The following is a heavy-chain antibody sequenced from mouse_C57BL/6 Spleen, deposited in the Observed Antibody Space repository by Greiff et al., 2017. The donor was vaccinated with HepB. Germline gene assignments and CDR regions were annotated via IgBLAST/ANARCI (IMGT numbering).Heavy chain of an antibody. D-gene: IGHD1-1*01. CDR1: GYAFSSSW. Sequence: QVQLQQSGPELVKPGASVKISCKASGYAFSSSWMNWVKQRPGKGLEWIGRIYPGDGDTNYNGKFKGKATLTADKSSSTAYMQLSSLTSEDSAVYFCAREVYYYGSSYGGGDYWGQGTTLTVSS. V-gene: IGHV1-82*01. CDR2: IYPGDGDT. CDR3: AREVYYYGSSYGGGDY. J-gene: IGHJ2*01.